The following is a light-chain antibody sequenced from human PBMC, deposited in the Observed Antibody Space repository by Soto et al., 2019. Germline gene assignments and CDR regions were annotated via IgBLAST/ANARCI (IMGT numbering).Light chain of an antibody. Sequence: EIVMTQSPATLSVSPGERATLSCRASQSVSTYLAWYQQKPGQAPRLLIYDASTRATGIPVRFSGSGSGTEFTLTISSLQSEDVGIYYCQQNKDWPGTFGQGTKVDI. J-gene: IGKJ1*01. CDR3: QQNKDWPGT. CDR2: DAS. CDR1: QSVSTY. V-gene: IGKV3-15*01.